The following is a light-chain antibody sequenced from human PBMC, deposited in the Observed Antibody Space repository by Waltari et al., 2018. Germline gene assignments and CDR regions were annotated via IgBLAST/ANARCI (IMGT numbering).Light chain of an antibody. CDR2: KVS. Sequence: DVVMTQSPLSLPVTLGQPASISCRASQSLLHSDGNTFLNWFPHRPGQSPRRLIYKVSNRDFGVPDRFSGSGSGTDFTLKISRVEAEDVGVYYCMQGTHWPPITFGQGTKVEIK. CDR3: MQGTHWPPIT. CDR1: QSLLHSDGNTF. J-gene: IGKJ1*01. V-gene: IGKV2-30*02.